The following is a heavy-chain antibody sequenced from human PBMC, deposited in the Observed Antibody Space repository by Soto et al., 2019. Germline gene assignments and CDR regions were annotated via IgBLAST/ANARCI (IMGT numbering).Heavy chain of an antibody. D-gene: IGHD6-6*01. CDR3: ARTRRGFSSSWNWLDP. CDR2: INHSGST. V-gene: IGHV4-34*01. CDR1: GGSFSGYY. J-gene: IGHJ5*02. Sequence: PSETLSLTCAVYGGSFSGYYWSWIRQPPGKGLEWIGEINHSGSTNYNPSLKSRVTISVDTSKNQFSLKLSSVTAADTAVYYCARTRRGFSSSWNWLDPWGKGTLVTVS.